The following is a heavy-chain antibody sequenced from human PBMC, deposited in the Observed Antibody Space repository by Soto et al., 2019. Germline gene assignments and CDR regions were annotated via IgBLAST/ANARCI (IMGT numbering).Heavy chain of an antibody. CDR2: INPSGGST. J-gene: IGHJ4*02. Sequence: QVQMVQSGAEVKKPGASVKVSCKASGYTFTTYYMHWVRQAPGQGLEWMGMINPSGGSTNYAQRLQDRVTMTRDTYTSRVYMELSSLRFEDTAMYYCARTSNYYDGSGYTEFDYWGQGTLVTVSS. D-gene: IGHD3-22*01. V-gene: IGHV1-46*03. CDR1: GYTFTTYY. CDR3: ARTSNYYDGSGYTEFDY.